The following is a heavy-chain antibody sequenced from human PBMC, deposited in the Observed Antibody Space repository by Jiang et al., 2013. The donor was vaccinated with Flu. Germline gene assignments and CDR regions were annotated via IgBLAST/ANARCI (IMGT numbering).Heavy chain of an antibody. V-gene: IGHV4-31*03. Sequence: GSGLVKPSQTLSLTCSVSGGSFSSGVYYWNWIRQHPGKGLEWIGYIYYSGSTYYNPSLKSRVTISVDTSKNQFSLKLSSVTAADTAVYYCARSRIAVAGRYPFDYWGQGTLVTVSS. CDR2: IYYSGST. CDR3: ARSRIAVAGRYPFDY. CDR1: GGSFSSGVYY. D-gene: IGHD6-19*01. J-gene: IGHJ4*02.